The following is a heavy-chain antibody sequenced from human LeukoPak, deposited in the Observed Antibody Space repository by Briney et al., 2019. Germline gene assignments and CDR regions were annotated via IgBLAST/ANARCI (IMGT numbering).Heavy chain of an antibody. Sequence: GRSLRLSCAASGFTFSSYAMHWVRQAPGKGLEWVAVISYDGSNKYYADSVKGRFTISRDNSKNTLYLQMNSLRAEDTAVYYCARGSGWSSWGQGTLVTVSS. CDR1: GFTFSSYA. V-gene: IGHV3-30-3*01. D-gene: IGHD6-19*01. CDR3: ARGSGWSS. CDR2: ISYDGSNK. J-gene: IGHJ4*02.